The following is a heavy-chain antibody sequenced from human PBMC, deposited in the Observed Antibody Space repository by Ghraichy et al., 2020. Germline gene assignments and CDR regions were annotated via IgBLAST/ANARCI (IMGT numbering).Heavy chain of an antibody. CDR3: TRRLGGSSEIDY. D-gene: IGHD6-6*01. CDR1: GGSISDNY. J-gene: IGHJ4*02. CDR2: IYYSGST. V-gene: IGHV4-39*01. Sequence: GSLRLSCTVSGGSISDNYWGWIRQPPGKGLEWIGNIYYSGSTHYNPSLKSRVTMSVDTSKKQFSLKLSSVTAADTAVYYCTRRLGGSSEIDYWGQGTLVTVSS.